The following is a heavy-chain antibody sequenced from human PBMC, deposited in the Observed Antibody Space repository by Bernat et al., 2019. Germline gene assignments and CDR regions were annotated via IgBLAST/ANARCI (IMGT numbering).Heavy chain of an antibody. CDR2: IIPILGIA. Sequence: QVQLVQSGAEVKKPGSSVKVSCKASGGTFSSYAISWVRQAPGQGLEWMGRIIPILGIANYAQKFQGRVTITADKSTSTAYMELSSLSSEDTAVYYCARAYYYYDSSGYTYFDYWGQGTLVTVSS. J-gene: IGHJ4*02. CDR3: ARAYYYYDSSGYTYFDY. V-gene: IGHV1-69*04. CDR1: GGTFSSYA. D-gene: IGHD3-22*01.